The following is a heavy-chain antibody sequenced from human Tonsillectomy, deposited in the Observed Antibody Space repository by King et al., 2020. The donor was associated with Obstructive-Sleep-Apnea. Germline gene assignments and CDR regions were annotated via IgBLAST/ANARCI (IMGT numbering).Heavy chain of an antibody. CDR3: TTSRGAAAFFSC. J-gene: IGHJ4*02. CDR1: GLTFNNSW. Sequence: VQLVESGGGLVEPGGSLRLSCAASGLTFNNSWMSWVRQAPGKGLEWVGRISDGGTADSAAPVKGRLTILRDDSKNTLYLQMSSLKTEDTAVYYCTTSRGAAAFFSCWGQGTVVTVSS. D-gene: IGHD6-13*01. CDR2: ISDGGTA. V-gene: IGHV3-15*01.